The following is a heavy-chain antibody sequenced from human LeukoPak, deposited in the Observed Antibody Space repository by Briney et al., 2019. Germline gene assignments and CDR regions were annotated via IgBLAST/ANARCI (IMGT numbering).Heavy chain of an antibody. Sequence: GRSLRLSCAASGFTFSDYYMSWIRQAPGKGLEWVSYISSSGSTIYYADSVKGRFTISRDNAKNSLYLQMNSLRAEDTAVYYCARDSARNWFDHWGQGTLVTVSS. CDR3: ARDSARNWFDH. J-gene: IGHJ5*02. CDR1: GFTFSDYY. V-gene: IGHV3-11*04. CDR2: ISSSGSTI.